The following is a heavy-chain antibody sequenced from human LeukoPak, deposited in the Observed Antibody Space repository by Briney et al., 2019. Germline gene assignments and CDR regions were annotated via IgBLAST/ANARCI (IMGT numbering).Heavy chain of an antibody. J-gene: IGHJ4*02. CDR3: AKDYGTTATAVQLRAPYFDY. CDR1: GFTFSSTG. Sequence: GGSLRLSCAASGFTFSSTGMHWVRQAPGKVLQWVGLIWYDGSTSVYADSVKGRFTISRDNSKNTVHLQMNNLRAEDTAVYYCAKDYGTTATAVQLRAPYFDYGGQGALVTVAS. V-gene: IGHV3-33*06. CDR2: IWYDGSTS. D-gene: IGHD4-11*01.